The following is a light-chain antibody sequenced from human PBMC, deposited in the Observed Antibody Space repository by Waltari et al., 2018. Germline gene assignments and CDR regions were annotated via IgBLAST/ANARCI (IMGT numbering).Light chain of an antibody. Sequence: EIVLTQSPATLSLCPGEGATLPCRASQSVSSYLAWYQQKPGQAPRLLIYDASNRATGIPARFSGSGSGTDFTLTISSLEPEDFAVYYCQQRSNWPTFGGGTKVEIK. CDR2: DAS. CDR1: QSVSSY. CDR3: QQRSNWPT. J-gene: IGKJ4*01. V-gene: IGKV3-11*01.